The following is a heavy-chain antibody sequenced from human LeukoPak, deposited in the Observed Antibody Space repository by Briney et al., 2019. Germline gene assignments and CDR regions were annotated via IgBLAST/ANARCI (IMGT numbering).Heavy chain of an antibody. CDR2: IYSGGST. D-gene: IGHD3-10*01. J-gene: IGHJ6*03. Sequence: GGSLRLSCAASGFTVSSNYMSWVRQAPRKGLEWVSVIYSGGSTYYADSVKGRFTISRGNSKNTLYLQMNSLRAEDTAVYYCAKDRYGSGSPSYYMDVWGKGTTVTISS. V-gene: IGHV3-66*01. CDR3: AKDRYGSGSPSYYMDV. CDR1: GFTVSSNY.